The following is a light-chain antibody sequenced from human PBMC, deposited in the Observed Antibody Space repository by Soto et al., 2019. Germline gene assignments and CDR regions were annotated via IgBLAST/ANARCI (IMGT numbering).Light chain of an antibody. CDR3: MQALQTRS. CDR2: LGS. J-gene: IGKJ1*01. Sequence: DIVMTQSPLSLPVTPGEPASISCRSSQSLLHSNGYNYLDWYLQKPGQSPQLLIYLGSNRASGGPDRFYGSGSGTDFTVKISSVEAEDVGVYYCMQALQTRSFGQGTKVEIK. V-gene: IGKV2-28*01. CDR1: QSLLHSNGYNY.